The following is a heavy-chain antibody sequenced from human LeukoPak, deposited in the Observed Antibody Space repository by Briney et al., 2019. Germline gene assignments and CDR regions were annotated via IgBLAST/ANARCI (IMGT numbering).Heavy chain of an antibody. CDR3: AKVTYSSGWYAFDPIFDY. V-gene: IGHV3-23*01. J-gene: IGHJ4*02. CDR1: GFTVSSYA. CDR2: ISGSGGST. D-gene: IGHD6-19*01. Sequence: GGSLRLACAASGFTVSSYAMSWVRHAPGKGLEWVSAISGSGGSTYYADSVKGRFNISRDNSKNTLYLQMNSLRAEDTAVYYCAKVTYSSGWYAFDPIFDYWGQGTLVTVSS.